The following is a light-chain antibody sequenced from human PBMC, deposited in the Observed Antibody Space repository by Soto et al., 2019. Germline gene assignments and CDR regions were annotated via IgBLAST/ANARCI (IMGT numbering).Light chain of an antibody. CDR3: SSYTSSSTLV. V-gene: IGLV2-14*01. Sequence: QSVLTQPASVSGSPGQSITISCTGTSSDVGGYNYVSWYQQHPGKAPKLMIYEVSNRPSGVSNRFSGSKSGNTASLTISGLQAEDEADYYCSSYTSSSTLVFCGVTKVTVL. J-gene: IGLJ2*01. CDR2: EVS. CDR1: SSDVGGYNY.